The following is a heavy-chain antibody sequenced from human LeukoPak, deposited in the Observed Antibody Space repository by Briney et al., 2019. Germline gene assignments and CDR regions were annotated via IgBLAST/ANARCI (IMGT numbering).Heavy chain of an antibody. CDR1: GYTFNNYG. V-gene: IGHV1-18*01. J-gene: IGHJ5*02. D-gene: IGHD6-19*01. Sequence: ASVNVSCKASGYTFNNYGITWVRQAPGQGLEWVGWINIYNGNADYAQKFQGRVTMTTETSTSTAYMELRSLRSDDTAVYYGARRAGYSSGLDLWGQGALVTVSS. CDR3: ARRAGYSSGLDL. CDR2: INIYNGNA.